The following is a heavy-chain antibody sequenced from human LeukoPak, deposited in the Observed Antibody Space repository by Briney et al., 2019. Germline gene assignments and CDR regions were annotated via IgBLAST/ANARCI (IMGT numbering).Heavy chain of an antibody. CDR3: ARVKLRTMIVVVSAFDV. CDR1: GGSLSSSYR. Sequence: SGTMSLTCAVSGGSLSSSYRGCGGRQPPGKGLGCVGAINHSGRTNYNPSLKSRVTISVDKSKNQFPLMLRSVTAADTALYYCARVKLRTMIVVVSAFDVWGQGTMVTVSS. D-gene: IGHD3-22*01. J-gene: IGHJ3*01. V-gene: IGHV4-4*02. CDR2: INHSGRT.